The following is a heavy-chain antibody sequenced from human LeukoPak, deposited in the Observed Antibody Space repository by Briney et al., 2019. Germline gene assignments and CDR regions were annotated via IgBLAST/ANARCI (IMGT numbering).Heavy chain of an antibody. CDR3: AKDSGSGWYEDYFDY. D-gene: IGHD6-19*01. Sequence: SETLSLTCTVSGGSISSYYWSWIRQPAGKGLEWIGRIYTSGSTNYNPSLKSRVTMSVDTSKNQFSLKLSSVTAADTAVYYCAKDSGSGWYEDYFDYWGQGTLVTVSS. V-gene: IGHV4-4*07. CDR1: GGSISSYY. J-gene: IGHJ4*02. CDR2: IYTSGST.